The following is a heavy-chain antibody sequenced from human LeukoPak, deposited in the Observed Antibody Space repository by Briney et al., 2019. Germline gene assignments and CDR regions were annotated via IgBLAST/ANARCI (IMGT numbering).Heavy chain of an antibody. Sequence: GGSLRLSCAASGFTFSSYAMHWVRQAPAKGLEGVAVISYDGSNKYYADSVKGRFTISRDNSKNTLYLQMNSLRAEDTAVYYCARVTEVGATNLFDYWGQGTLVTVSS. V-gene: IGHV3-30*04. CDR3: ARVTEVGATNLFDY. D-gene: IGHD1-26*01. CDR2: ISYDGSNK. CDR1: GFTFSSYA. J-gene: IGHJ4*02.